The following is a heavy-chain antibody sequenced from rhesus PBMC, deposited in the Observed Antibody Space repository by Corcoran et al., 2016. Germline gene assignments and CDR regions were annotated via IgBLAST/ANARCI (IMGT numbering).Heavy chain of an antibody. CDR2: INPYNGNT. CDR3: ARSYNFVDAPDY. Sequence: QVHLVQSGAEVKRPGSSVKVSCKASGYTFTDYYMHWVRQAPRQGLEWMGWINPYNGNTKYAQKFQCSVTRTRDTSTSTAYMELSSLRSEDTAVYYCARSYNFVDAPDYWGQGVLVTVSS. CDR1: GYTFTDYY. V-gene: IGHV1S2*01. D-gene: IGHD3-3*01. J-gene: IGHJ4*01.